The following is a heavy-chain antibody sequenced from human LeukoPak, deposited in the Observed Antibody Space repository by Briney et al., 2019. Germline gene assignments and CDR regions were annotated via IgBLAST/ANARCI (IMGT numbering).Heavy chain of an antibody. J-gene: IGHJ4*02. D-gene: IGHD1-7*01. CDR3: NRGLELRDY. CDR1: GFTFSSYS. V-gene: IGHV3-21*01. CDR2: ISSSSSYI. Sequence: PGGSLRLSCAASGFTFSSYSMNWVRQAPGKGLEWVSSISSSSSYICYADSVKGRFTISRDNAKNSLYLQMNSLRAEDTAVYYCNRGLELRDYWGQGTLVTVSS.